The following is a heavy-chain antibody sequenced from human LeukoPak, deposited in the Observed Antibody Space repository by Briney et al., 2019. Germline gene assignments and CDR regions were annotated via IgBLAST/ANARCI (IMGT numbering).Heavy chain of an antibody. Sequence: GASVKVSCKASLGTFSRYAISWVRPAPGQGLEWMGRIIPILGIANYAQKVQGRVTITADNAKSTAYIELSSLRSEEKAVYYSARDHISGSGRTPYYYGMDVWGQGTTVTVSS. J-gene: IGHJ6*02. CDR3: ARDHISGSGRTPYYYGMDV. CDR1: LGTFSRYA. D-gene: IGHD3-10*01. V-gene: IGHV1-69*04. CDR2: IIPILGIA.